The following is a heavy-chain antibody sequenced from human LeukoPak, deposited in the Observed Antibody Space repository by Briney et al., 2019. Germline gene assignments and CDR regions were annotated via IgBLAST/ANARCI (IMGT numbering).Heavy chain of an antibody. D-gene: IGHD5-18*01. CDR1: GFAFSTYA. CDR3: ARGRKYSYGTYYYGLDV. CDR2: ISNSGTNT. Sequence: GGSLRLSCAASGFAFSTYAMTWVRQAPGRGLEWVSAISNSGTNTYYADSVKGRFTISRDNSKSTLYLQMNSLRAEDTAVYYCARGRKYSYGTYYYGLDVWGQGTTVTVCS. V-gene: IGHV3-23*01. J-gene: IGHJ6*02.